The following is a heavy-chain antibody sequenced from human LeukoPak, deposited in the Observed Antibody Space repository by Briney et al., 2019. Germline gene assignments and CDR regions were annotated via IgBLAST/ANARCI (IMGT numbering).Heavy chain of an antibody. CDR3: ARGRVGRGATIGTPFDY. D-gene: IGHD5-12*01. Sequence: GGSLRLSCAASGFTFSSYAMSWVRQAPGKGLEWVSAISGSGGSTYYADSVKGRFTISRDNSKNTLYLQMGSLRAEDMAVYYCARGRVGRGATIGTPFDYWGQGTLVTVSS. CDR2: ISGSGGST. V-gene: IGHV3-23*01. CDR1: GFTFSSYA. J-gene: IGHJ4*02.